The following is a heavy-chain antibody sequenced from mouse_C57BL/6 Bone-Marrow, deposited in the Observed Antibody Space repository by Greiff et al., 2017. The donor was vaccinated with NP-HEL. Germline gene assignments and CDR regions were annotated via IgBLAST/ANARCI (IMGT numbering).Heavy chain of an antibody. J-gene: IGHJ2*01. CDR3: ARDADDGLDY. CDR1: GFTFSDFY. Sequence: EVKLVESGGGLVQSGRSLRLSCATSGFTFSDFYMEWVRQAPGKGLEWIAASRNKANDYTTEYSASVKGRFIVSRDTSQSILYLQMNALRAEDTAIYYCARDADDGLDYWGQGTTLTVSS. D-gene: IGHD2-3*01. CDR2: SRNKANDYTT. V-gene: IGHV7-1*01.